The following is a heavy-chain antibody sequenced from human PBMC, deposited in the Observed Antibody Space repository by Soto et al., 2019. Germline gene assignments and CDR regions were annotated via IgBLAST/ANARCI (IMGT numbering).Heavy chain of an antibody. J-gene: IGHJ6*03. Sequence: QVQLQESGPGLVKHSQTLSLTCTVSGGSISSGGSYWSWIRQHPGKGLEWIGYIYYSGSTYYNPSLKSRVTISVDTSKNQFSLKLSSVTAADTAVYYCARVVAATNIGYYYYYMDVWGKGTTVTVSS. CDR1: GGSISSGGSY. V-gene: IGHV4-31*03. CDR2: IYYSGST. D-gene: IGHD2-15*01. CDR3: ARVVAATNIGYYYYYMDV.